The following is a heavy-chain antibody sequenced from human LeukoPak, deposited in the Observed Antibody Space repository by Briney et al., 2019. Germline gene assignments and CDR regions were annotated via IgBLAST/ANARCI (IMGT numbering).Heavy chain of an antibody. CDR1: GYIFTSYW. D-gene: IGHD5-12*01. CDR2: IYPGDSDT. J-gene: IGHJ4*02. Sequence: GESLQISCKGSGYIFTSYWIGWVRQLPGKGLEWMGIIYPGDSDTRYSPSFQGQVTISADKSISTAYLQWSSLKASDTAMYYCARRLPRGYSGYDPYYFDYWGQGTLVTVSS. CDR3: ARRLPRGYSGYDPYYFDY. V-gene: IGHV5-51*01.